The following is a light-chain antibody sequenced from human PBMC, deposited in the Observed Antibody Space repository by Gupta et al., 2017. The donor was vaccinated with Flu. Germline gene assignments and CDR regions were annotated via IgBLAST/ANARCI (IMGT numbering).Light chain of an antibody. CDR2: DVN. CDR3: CSYAGSYTFEV. Sequence: QSALTQPRSVSGSPGQSVTISCTGTSSDVGAYNYVSWYQQHPGKVPKLMIYDVNKRPSRVPNRFSGSKSGNTASLTISGLQAEDEADYYCCSYAGSYTFEVFGTGTTVTVL. J-gene: IGLJ1*01. V-gene: IGLV2-11*01. CDR1: SSDVGAYNY.